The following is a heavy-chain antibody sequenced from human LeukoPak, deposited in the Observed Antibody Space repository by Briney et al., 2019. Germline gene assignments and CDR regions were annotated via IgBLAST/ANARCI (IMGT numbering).Heavy chain of an antibody. Sequence: SETLSLTCTVSGGSISSSSFYWVWIRQPPGKGLEWIGSIYYSGSTYYNPSLQSRVTISVDTSKNQFSLKLNSVTAADTAVYYCARQDSSSWYYFDYWGQGTLLTVFS. V-gene: IGHV4-39*01. CDR2: IYYSGST. D-gene: IGHD6-13*01. J-gene: IGHJ4*02. CDR1: GGSISSSSFY. CDR3: ARQDSSSWYYFDY.